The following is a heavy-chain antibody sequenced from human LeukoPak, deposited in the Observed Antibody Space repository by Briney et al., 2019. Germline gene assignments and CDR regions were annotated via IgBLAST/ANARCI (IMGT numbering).Heavy chain of an antibody. CDR3: ARDPGIYDFWSGYFDY. V-gene: IGHV3-20*04. D-gene: IGHD3-3*01. Sequence: PGGSLRLSCAASGFTFYDYGMSWVRQAPGKGLEWVSGINWNGGSTGYADSVKGLFTIYRDNAKNTLYLQMNSLRADDTALYYCARDPGIYDFWSGYFDYWGQGTLDSVPS. J-gene: IGHJ4*02. CDR2: INWNGGST. CDR1: GFTFYDYG.